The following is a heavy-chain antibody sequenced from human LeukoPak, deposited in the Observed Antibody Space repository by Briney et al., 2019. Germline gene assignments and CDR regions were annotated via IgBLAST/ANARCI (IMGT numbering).Heavy chain of an antibody. V-gene: IGHV5-51*01. D-gene: IGHD6-19*01. CDR1: GYSFPSYW. CDR3: ARRTYSSGYYYDY. CDR2: IYPGDSDA. Sequence: GESLKISCKGSGYSFPSYWIGWVRQMPGKGLEWMGIIYPGDSDARYSPSFQGLVNLSADQSISTASLQWSSLKASDTAMYYCARRTYSSGYYYDYWGPGTLVTVSS. J-gene: IGHJ4*02.